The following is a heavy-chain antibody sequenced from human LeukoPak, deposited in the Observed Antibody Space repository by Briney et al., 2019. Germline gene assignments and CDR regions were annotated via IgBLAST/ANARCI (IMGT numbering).Heavy chain of an antibody. CDR2: ISYDESNK. CDR1: GFTFSSYA. V-gene: IGHV3-30-3*01. CDR3: ARDGGGYDSSGPRFDY. J-gene: IGHJ4*02. D-gene: IGHD3-22*01. Sequence: GGSLRLSCAASGFTFSSYAMHWVRQAPGKGLEWVAVISYDESNKYYADSVKGRFTISRDNSKNTLYLQMNSLRAEDTAVYYCARDGGGYDSSGPRFDYWGQGTLVTVSS.